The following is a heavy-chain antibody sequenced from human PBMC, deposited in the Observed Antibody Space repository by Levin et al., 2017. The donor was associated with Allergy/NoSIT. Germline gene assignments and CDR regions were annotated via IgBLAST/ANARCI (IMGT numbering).Heavy chain of an antibody. Sequence: SGGSLRLSCAASGFTFSSYPMLWFRQAPGKGLEWVAVISYDGSTTYYADSVKGRFTISRDDSKNTLYMLMNSLRPEDTAVNYSARADSSGYPDYWGQGTLVTVSS. V-gene: IGHV3-30-3*01. CDR1: GFTFSSYP. D-gene: IGHD3-22*01. J-gene: IGHJ4*02. CDR2: ISYDGSTT. CDR3: ARADSSGYPDY.